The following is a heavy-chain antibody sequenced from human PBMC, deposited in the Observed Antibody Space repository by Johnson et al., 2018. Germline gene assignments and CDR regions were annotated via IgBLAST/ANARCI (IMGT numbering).Heavy chain of an antibody. V-gene: IGHV3-23*04. Sequence: EVQLVESGGGLVQXGGSLRLSCAGSGFSFWFAMSWVRQAPGKGLEWVSGIIADGGRTYYADSVKGRFTISRDNSRKMVHRQMDSLRAEHTAVYYCAKDRVYGDGLWDFDYWGQGTLVTVSS. CDR2: IIADGGRT. CDR3: AKDRVYGDGLWDFDY. CDR1: GFSFWFA. J-gene: IGHJ4*02. D-gene: IGHD4-17*01.